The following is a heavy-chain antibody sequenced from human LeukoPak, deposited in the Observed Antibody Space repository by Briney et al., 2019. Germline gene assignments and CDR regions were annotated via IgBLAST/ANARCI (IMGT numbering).Heavy chain of an antibody. J-gene: IGHJ5*02. CDR1: GDSVSSNSVA. CDR2: TYYRSKWYN. D-gene: IGHD3-9*01. V-gene: IGHV6-1*01. Sequence: SQTLSLTCGISGDSVSSNSVAWTWIRQSPSRGLEWLGRTYYRSKWYNDYAVSVKSRITINADTSKNQFSLQLNSVTPEDTAVYYCARGRTYYDILTGQGRRGYWFDPWGQGTLVTVSS. CDR3: ARGRTYYDILTGQGRRGYWFDP.